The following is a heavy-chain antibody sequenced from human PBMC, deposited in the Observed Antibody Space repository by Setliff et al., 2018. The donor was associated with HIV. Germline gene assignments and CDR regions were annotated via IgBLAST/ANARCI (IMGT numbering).Heavy chain of an antibody. J-gene: IGHJ3*02. D-gene: IGHD3-22*01. V-gene: IGHV4-34*01. Sequence: LSLTCAVYGGSFSGYYWSWIRQPPGKGLEWIGEINHSGSTNYNPSLKSRVTISVDTSKNQFSLKLSSVTAADTAVYYCARGFNSSGSHAFDIWGQGTMVTVSS. CDR3: ARGFNSSGSHAFDI. CDR1: GGSFSGYY. CDR2: INHSGST.